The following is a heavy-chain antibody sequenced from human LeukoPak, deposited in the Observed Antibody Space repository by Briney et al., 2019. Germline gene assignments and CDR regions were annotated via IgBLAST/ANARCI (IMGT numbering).Heavy chain of an antibody. J-gene: IGHJ5*02. V-gene: IGHV3-23*01. D-gene: IGHD6-19*01. CDR2: ISGSGGST. CDR1: GSTFSSYA. Sequence: GGSLRLSCAASGSTFSSYAMSWVRQAPGEGLGWVSAISGSGGSTYYADSVKGRFTISRDNSKNTLYLQMNSLRAEDTAVYYCALGAVADLFDPWGQGTLVTVSS. CDR3: ALGAVADLFDP.